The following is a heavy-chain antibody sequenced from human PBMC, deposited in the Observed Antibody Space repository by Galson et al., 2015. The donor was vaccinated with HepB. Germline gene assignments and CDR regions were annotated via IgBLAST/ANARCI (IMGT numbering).Heavy chain of an antibody. Sequence: SVKVSCKASGYTFTTYAMHWVRQAPGQRREWMEWINAGNGNTKYSQKFQGRVTITRDTSASTAYMELSSLRSEDTAVYYCASALDYLQPGGDCFDYWGQGTLVTVSS. CDR3: ASALDYLQPGGDCFDY. J-gene: IGHJ4*02. D-gene: IGHD2/OR15-2a*01. CDR1: GYTFTTYA. V-gene: IGHV1-3*01. CDR2: INAGNGNT.